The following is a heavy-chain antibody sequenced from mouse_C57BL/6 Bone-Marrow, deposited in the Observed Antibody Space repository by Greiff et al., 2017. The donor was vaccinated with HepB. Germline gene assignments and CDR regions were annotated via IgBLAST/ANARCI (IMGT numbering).Heavy chain of an antibody. CDR2: INPSNGGT. V-gene: IGHV1-53*01. Sequence: VQLKQPGTELVKPGASVKLSCKASGYTFTSYWMHWVKQRPGQGLEWIGNINPSNGGTNYNEKFKSKATLTVDKSSSTAYMQLSSLTSEDSAVYYCARLGYYGNYPFDYWGQGTTLTVSS. CDR3: ARLGYYGNYPFDY. CDR1: GYTFTSYW. D-gene: IGHD2-1*01. J-gene: IGHJ2*01.